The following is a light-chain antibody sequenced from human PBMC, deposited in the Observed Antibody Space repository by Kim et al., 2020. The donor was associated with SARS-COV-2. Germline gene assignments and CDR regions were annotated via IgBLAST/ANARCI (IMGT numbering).Light chain of an antibody. V-gene: IGKV3-20*01. CDR1: QSVTSSY. Sequence: EIILTQSPGTLSLSPGERATLSCRASQSVTSSYLAWYQHKPGQPPRLLIYGASSRAAGIPDRFSGSGSGTDFTLTISRLEPEDFAVYYCQQYGSLRTFGQGTKVDIK. J-gene: IGKJ1*01. CDR2: GAS. CDR3: QQYGSLRT.